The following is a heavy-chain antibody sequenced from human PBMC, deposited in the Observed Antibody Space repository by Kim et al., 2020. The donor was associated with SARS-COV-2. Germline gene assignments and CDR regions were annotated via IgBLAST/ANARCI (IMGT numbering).Heavy chain of an antibody. J-gene: IGHJ4*02. D-gene: IGHD6-19*01. CDR2: ITDSGDTT. Sequence: GGSLRLSCAASGFTFSYYAMGWVRQAPGKGLEWVSAITDSGDTTYYADSVKGRFTFSRDNAKNTIYLQMNSLRAEDTAIYYCAKDSRRFSGWYYFDYWGQGTLVTVSS. CDR1: GFTFSYYA. V-gene: IGHV3-23*01. CDR3: AKDSRRFSGWYYFDY.